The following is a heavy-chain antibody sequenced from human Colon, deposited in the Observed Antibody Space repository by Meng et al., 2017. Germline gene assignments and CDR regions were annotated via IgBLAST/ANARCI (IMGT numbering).Heavy chain of an antibody. CDR3: TTDRGASTGGAGYYES. Sequence: GESLKISCVVSGLSFSHYEMSWVRQAPGKGPEWVSYISASGSHIYYADSVQGRFTISRDNARNSLYLQMTRLRPEDTAIYYCTTDRGASTGGAGYYESWGQGTLVTVSS. D-gene: IGHD3-10*01. V-gene: IGHV3-48*03. J-gene: IGHJ4*02. CDR2: ISASGSHI. CDR1: GLSFSHYE.